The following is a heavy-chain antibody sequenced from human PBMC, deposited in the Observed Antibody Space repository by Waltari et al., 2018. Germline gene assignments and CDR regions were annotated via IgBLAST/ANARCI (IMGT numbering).Heavy chain of an antibody. CDR2: INPSGGST. V-gene: IGHV1-46*01. J-gene: IGHJ4*02. Sequence: QVPLVQSGAEVKKPGASVKVYCKASGYTFTSYYMHWVRQAPGKGLEWMGIINPSGGSTSYAQKFQGRVTMTRNTSTSTVYMELSSLRSEDTAVYYCARDFMTTVTTGGYYFDYWGQGTLVTVSS. CDR1: GYTFTSYY. D-gene: IGHD4-17*01. CDR3: ARDFMTTVTTGGYYFDY.